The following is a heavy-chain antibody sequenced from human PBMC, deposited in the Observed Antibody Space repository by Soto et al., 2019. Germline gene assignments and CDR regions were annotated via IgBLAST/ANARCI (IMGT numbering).Heavy chain of an antibody. CDR3: ARDRSSSRYDF. CDR1: GLTFSNYW. J-gene: IGHJ4*02. Sequence: EVQLVESGGDLVQPGGSLRLSCAASGLTFSNYWMHWVRQAPGKGLEWVSRINSDGSITNYADSVKGRFTISRDNAKNTLYLQMNSLRPEDTAVYYCARDRSSSRYDFWGQGTLVTVSS. D-gene: IGHD6-13*01. V-gene: IGHV3-74*01. CDR2: INSDGSIT.